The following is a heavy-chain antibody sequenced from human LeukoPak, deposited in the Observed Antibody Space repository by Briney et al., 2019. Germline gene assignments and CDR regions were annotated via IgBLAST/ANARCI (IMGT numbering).Heavy chain of an antibody. V-gene: IGHV3-21*01. Sequence: GGSLRLSCAASGFTFGSYSMNWVRQAPGKGLEWVSSISSSSSYIYYADSVKGRFTISRDNAKNSLYLQMNSLRAEDTAVYYCARDYEEVYFDYWGQGTLVTVSS. CDR2: ISSSSSYI. CDR1: GFTFGSYS. J-gene: IGHJ4*02. CDR3: ARDYEEVYFDY. D-gene: IGHD3-16*01.